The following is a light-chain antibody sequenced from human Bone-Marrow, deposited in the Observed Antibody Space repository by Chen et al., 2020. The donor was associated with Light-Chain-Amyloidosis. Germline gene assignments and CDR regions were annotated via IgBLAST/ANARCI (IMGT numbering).Light chain of an antibody. J-gene: IGLJ1*01. Sequence: QSALTQPASVPGSPGQSTTLSCTGTSGHVGTYNYVSGYQQHPGKAPKVMIYAVSNRPSGVSIRFSGSKSGNTASLTISGLQAEDEADYYCSSFTSSSSYVFGPGTKVTVL. CDR1: SGHVGTYNY. V-gene: IGLV2-14*01. CDR2: AVS. CDR3: SSFTSSSSYV.